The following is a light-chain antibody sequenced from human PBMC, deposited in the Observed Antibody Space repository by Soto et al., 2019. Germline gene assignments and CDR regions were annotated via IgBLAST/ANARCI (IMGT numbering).Light chain of an antibody. CDR1: QSVNSN. CDR3: HQYDSWPPLT. Sequence: EIVMTQSPATLSVSPGERATLSCRASQSVNSNLAWYQQKPGQAPRLLIYGASTRATGIPARFSGSGYGTEFTLTISSLQSEDFAVYYCHQYDSWPPLTFGGGTKVDIK. CDR2: GAS. V-gene: IGKV3-15*01. J-gene: IGKJ4*01.